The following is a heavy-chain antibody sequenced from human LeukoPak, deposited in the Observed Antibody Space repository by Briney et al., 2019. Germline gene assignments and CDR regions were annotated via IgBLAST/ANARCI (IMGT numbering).Heavy chain of an antibody. CDR2: INHSGST. V-gene: IGHV4-34*01. CDR1: GGSFSGYY. CDR3: ARGSNRGVYYYYYMDV. Sequence: PSETLSLTCAVYGGSFSGYYWSWIRQPPGKGLEWIGEINHSGSTNYNPSLKSRVTMSVDTSKNQFSLKLSSVTAADTAVYYCARGSNRGVYYYYYMDVWGKGTTVTVSS. D-gene: IGHD2/OR15-2a*01. J-gene: IGHJ6*03.